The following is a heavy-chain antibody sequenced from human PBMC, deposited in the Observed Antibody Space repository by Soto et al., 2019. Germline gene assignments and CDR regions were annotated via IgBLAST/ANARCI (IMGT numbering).Heavy chain of an antibody. J-gene: IGHJ6*02. CDR1: GFTFSSYG. V-gene: IGHV3-33*01. Sequence: GGSLRLSCAASGFTFSSYGMHWVRQAPGKGLEWVAVIWYDGSNKYYADPVKGRFTISRDNSKNTLYLQMNSLRAEDTAVYYCARDPVDDYGSGTLVWGQGTTITVSS. CDR3: ARDPVDDYGSGTLV. D-gene: IGHD3-10*01. CDR2: IWYDGSNK.